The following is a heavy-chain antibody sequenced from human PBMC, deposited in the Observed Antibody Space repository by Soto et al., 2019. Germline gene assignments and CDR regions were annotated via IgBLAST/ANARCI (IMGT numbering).Heavy chain of an antibody. J-gene: IGHJ5*02. CDR1: GGSIESYS. D-gene: IGHD3-22*01. Sequence: SETLSLTYTISGGSIESYSWTCIRQPPGKGLEWIGYVYYTGTTTYSPPLKSRVTISVDTSMNQISLKLSSVTAADTAFYYCARLGGYYQSLDTWGQGTLVTVS. V-gene: IGHV4-59*08. CDR2: VYYTGTT. CDR3: ARLGGYYQSLDT.